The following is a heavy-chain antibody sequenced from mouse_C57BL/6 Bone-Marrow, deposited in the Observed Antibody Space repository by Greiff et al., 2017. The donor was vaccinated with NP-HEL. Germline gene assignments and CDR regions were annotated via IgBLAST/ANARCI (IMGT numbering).Heavy chain of an antibody. V-gene: IGHV1-85*01. CDR3: ARRGYGNYGWYFDV. J-gene: IGHJ1*03. CDR2: IYPRDGST. D-gene: IGHD2-1*01. Sequence: VKVVESGPELVKPGASVKLSCKASGYTFTSYDINWVKQRPGQGLEWIGWIYPRDGSTKYNEKFKGKATLTVDTSSSTAYMELHSLTSEDSAVYFCARRGYGNYGWYFDVWGTGTTVTVSS. CDR1: GYTFTSYD.